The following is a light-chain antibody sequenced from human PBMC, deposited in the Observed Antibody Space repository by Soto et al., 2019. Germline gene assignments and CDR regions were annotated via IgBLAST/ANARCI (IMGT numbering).Light chain of an antibody. CDR1: QSVSSY. J-gene: IGKJ1*01. CDR3: QQRSNWPWT. CDR2: DAS. V-gene: IGKV3-11*01. Sequence: EIVLTQSPATLSLSPGERATLSCRASQSVSSYLAWYQQKPGGAPRLLIYDASNRATGIPARFSGSGSGTDFTLTISSLEPEDFAVYYCQQRSNWPWTFGQGTKVDIK.